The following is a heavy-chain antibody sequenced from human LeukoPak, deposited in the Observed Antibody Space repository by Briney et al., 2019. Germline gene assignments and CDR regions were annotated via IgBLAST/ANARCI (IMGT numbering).Heavy chain of an antibody. J-gene: IGHJ4*02. V-gene: IGHV3-23*01. Sequence: PGGSLRLSCAASGFTFSSYAMSWVRQAPGKGLEEVSAISGSGGSTYYADSVKGRFTISRDNSKNTLYLQMNSLRAEDTAVYYFAKGALIMTVRNLLDHWGQETLVTVSS. D-gene: IGHD1-14*01. CDR1: GFTFSSYA. CDR3: AKGALIMTVRNLLDH. CDR2: ISGSGGST.